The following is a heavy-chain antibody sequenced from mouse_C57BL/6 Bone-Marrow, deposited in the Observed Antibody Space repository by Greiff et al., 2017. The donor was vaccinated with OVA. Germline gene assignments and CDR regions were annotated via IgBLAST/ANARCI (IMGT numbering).Heavy chain of an antibody. CDR2: IRNKANGYTT. CDR1: GFTFTDYY. J-gene: IGHJ2*01. Sequence: EVHLVESGGGLVQPGGSLSLSCAASGFTFTDYYMSWVRQPPGKALEWLGFIRNKANGYTTEYSASVKGRFTISRDTSQSILYLQMNALRAEDSATYYCARYVTTEYYFDYWGQGTTLTVSS. CDR3: ARYVTTEYYFDY. D-gene: IGHD1-1*01. V-gene: IGHV7-3*01.